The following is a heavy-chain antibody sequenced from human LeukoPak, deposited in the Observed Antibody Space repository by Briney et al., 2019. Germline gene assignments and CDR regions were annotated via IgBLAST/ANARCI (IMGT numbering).Heavy chain of an antibody. J-gene: IGHJ4*02. Sequence: SVKVSCKASGYSLTTYYMHWVRQAPGQGLEWMGGIIPIFGTANYAQKFQGRVTITADESTSTAYMELSSLRSEDTAVYYCARGPPYSSSWYDHFDYWGQGTLVTVSS. D-gene: IGHD6-13*01. CDR2: IIPIFGTA. CDR3: ARGPPYSSSWYDHFDY. CDR1: GYSLTTYY. V-gene: IGHV1-69*13.